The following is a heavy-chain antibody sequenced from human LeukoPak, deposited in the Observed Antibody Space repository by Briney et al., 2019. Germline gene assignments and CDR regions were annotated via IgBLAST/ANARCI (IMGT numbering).Heavy chain of an antibody. CDR2: INWNGGST. J-gene: IGHJ5*02. CDR3: AREDYDYVWGSYPSGGFDP. D-gene: IGHD3-16*02. V-gene: IGHV3-20*04. Sequence: GGSLRLSCAASGFTFDDYGMSWVRQAPGKGLEWVSGINWNGGSTGYADSVKGRFTISRDNAKNSLYLQMNSLRAEDTALYCCAREDYDYVWGSYPSGGFDPWGQGALVTVSS. CDR1: GFTFDDYG.